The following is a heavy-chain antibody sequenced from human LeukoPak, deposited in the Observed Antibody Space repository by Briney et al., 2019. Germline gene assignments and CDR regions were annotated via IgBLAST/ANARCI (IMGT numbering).Heavy chain of an antibody. D-gene: IGHD2-21*01. CDR3: ARTVVATPGYY. CDR1: GFRVFDYG. Sequence: GGSLRLSCAISGFRVFDYGVHWVRQAPGKGLEWVANIKQDGSAKFYVDSVKGRFTISRDNAKNSLYLQMNSLRAEDTAVYYCARTVVATPGYYWGQGTLVIVSS. V-gene: IGHV3-7*01. J-gene: IGHJ4*02. CDR2: IKQDGSAK.